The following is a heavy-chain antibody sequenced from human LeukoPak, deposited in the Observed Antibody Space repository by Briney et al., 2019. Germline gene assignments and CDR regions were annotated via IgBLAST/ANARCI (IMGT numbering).Heavy chain of an antibody. J-gene: IGHJ4*02. V-gene: IGHV3-53*01. CDR1: GFTVSSNY. Sequence: GGSLRLSCAASGFTVSSNYMSWVRQGPGKGLECVSVISNDGDTYYADSVKGRFTISRDTSKNTVSLQMNSLRAEDTAVYCCAGDKTTGGWYEFDYWGQGTLVTVSS. CDR3: AGDKTTGGWYEFDY. CDR2: ISNDGDT. D-gene: IGHD6-19*01.